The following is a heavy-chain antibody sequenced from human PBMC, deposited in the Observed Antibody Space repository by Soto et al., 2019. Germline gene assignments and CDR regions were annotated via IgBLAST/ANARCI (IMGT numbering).Heavy chain of an antibody. CDR2: IKSKTDGGTT. Sequence: VQLVESGGGLVQPGGSLRLSCAASGFTFSNAWMNWVRQAPGKGLEWVGRIKSKTDGGTTDYAAPVKGRFTISRDDSKNTLYLQMNSLKTEDTAVYYCTTDRFYDYVWGSYRPEGYYYGMDVWGQGTTVTVSS. CDR1: GFTFSNAW. D-gene: IGHD3-16*02. J-gene: IGHJ6*02. V-gene: IGHV3-15*07. CDR3: TTDRFYDYVWGSYRPEGYYYGMDV.